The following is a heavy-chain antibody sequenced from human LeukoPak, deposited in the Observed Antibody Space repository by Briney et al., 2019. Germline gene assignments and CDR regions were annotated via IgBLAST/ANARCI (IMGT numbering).Heavy chain of an antibody. CDR3: TTAEDYYGSGSYSLDY. CDR1: GFTFSSYW. Sequence: GGSLRLSCAASGFTFSSYWMSWVRQAPGKGLEWVGRIKSKTDGGTTDYAAPVKGRFTISRDDSKNTLYLQMNSLKTEDTAVYYCTTAEDYYGSGSYSLDYWGQGTLVTVSS. CDR2: IKSKTDGGTT. D-gene: IGHD3-10*01. J-gene: IGHJ4*02. V-gene: IGHV3-15*01.